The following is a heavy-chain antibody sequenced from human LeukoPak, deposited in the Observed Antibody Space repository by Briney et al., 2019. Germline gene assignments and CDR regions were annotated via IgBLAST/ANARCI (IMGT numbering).Heavy chain of an antibody. V-gene: IGHV1-69*13. D-gene: IGHD4-11*01. CDR1: GGTFSSYA. CDR3: ARGATVTIFDY. Sequence: GASVKVSCKASGGTFSSYAISRVRQAPGQGLEWMGGIIPIFGTANYAQKFQGRVTITADESTSTAYMELSSLRSEDTAVYYCARGATVTIFDYWGQGTLVTVSS. CDR2: IIPIFGTA. J-gene: IGHJ4*02.